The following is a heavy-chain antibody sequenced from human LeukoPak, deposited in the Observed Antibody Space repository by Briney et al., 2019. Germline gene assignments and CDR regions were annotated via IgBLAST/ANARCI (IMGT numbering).Heavy chain of an antibody. V-gene: IGHV4-59*01. CDR2: LYYSAST. J-gene: IGHJ4*02. Sequence: SETLSLTCTVPGDSISSDHWTWIRQPPGKGLESIRYLYYSASTNYNPSLKRRVTISVDTSKTQFSLTLSSVTAADTAVYYCARDHGPRFDYWGQGTLVTVSS. CDR3: ARDHGPRFDY. CDR1: GDSISSDH.